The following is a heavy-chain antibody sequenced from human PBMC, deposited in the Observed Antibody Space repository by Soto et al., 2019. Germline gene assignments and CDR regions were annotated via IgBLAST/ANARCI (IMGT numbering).Heavy chain of an antibody. CDR2: IFSSGST. J-gene: IGHJ4*02. CDR1: GGSINTFY. Sequence: SETLSLTCTVSGGSINTFYWSWVRQPAGKGLEWIGRIFSSGSTSFNPSLESRVAMSVDTSKNHFSLNLSSVTAADMAVYYCAREGSYSAYNFAHGIQLWSFDFWRQGALVTVSS. V-gene: IGHV4-4*07. D-gene: IGHD5-12*01. CDR3: AREGSYSAYNFAHGIQLWSFDF.